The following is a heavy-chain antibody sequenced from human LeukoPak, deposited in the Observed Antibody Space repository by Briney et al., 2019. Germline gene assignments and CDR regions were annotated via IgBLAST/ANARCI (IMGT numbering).Heavy chain of an antibody. CDR3: AKDLGGGFLEWLSEGYYYMDV. Sequence: PGGSLRLSCAASGFTFSSYAMSWVRQAPGKGLEWVSAISGSGISTYYADSVKGRFTISRDNSKNTLYLQMNSLRAEDRAVYYCAKDLGGGFLEWLSEGYYYMDVWGKGTTVTVSS. V-gene: IGHV3-23*01. CDR1: GFTFSSYA. CDR2: ISGSGIST. J-gene: IGHJ6*03. D-gene: IGHD3-3*01.